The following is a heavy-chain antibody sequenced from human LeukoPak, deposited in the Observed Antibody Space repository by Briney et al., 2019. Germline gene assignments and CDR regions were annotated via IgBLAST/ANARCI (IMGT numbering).Heavy chain of an antibody. J-gene: IGHJ4*02. CDR3: RYCSSTSCRDY. CDR2: IHYSGST. CDR1: GASISNYY. V-gene: IGHV4-59*08. D-gene: IGHD2-2*01. Sequence: SETLSLTCTVSGASISNYYWSWIRQPPGKGLEWIAYIHYSGSTNYNPSLKSRVTMSVDTSKNQFSLKLSSVTAADTAVYYCRYCSSTSCRDYWGQGTLVTVSS.